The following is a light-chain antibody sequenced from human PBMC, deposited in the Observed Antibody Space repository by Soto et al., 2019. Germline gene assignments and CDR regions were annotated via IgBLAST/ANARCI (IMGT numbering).Light chain of an antibody. Sequence: DIVMTQTPLSLSVTPGQPASIPCKSSQSLLYSDGKTYLSWYLQKPGRPPHLLIYEVSNRFSGVPERFSGSGSGTDFTLRISRVEAEDFGVYYCMQSVQLPLTFGGGTKVDIK. J-gene: IGKJ4*01. CDR2: EVS. V-gene: IGKV2D-29*01. CDR3: MQSVQLPLT. CDR1: QSLLYSDGKTY.